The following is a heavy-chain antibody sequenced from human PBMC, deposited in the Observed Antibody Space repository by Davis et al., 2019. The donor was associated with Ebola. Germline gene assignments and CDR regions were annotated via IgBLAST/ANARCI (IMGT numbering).Heavy chain of an antibody. Sequence: ASVKVSCKASGYTFTSYGISWVRQAPGQGLEWMGWISAYNGNTNYAQKLQGRVTMTTDTSTSTAYMELRSLRSDDTAVYYCARDPRYCSGGSCPRVGYYYYYGMDVWGQGTTVTVSS. V-gene: IGHV1-18*01. J-gene: IGHJ6*02. CDR2: ISAYNGNT. D-gene: IGHD2-15*01. CDR1: GYTFTSYG. CDR3: ARDPRYCSGGSCPRVGYYYYYGMDV.